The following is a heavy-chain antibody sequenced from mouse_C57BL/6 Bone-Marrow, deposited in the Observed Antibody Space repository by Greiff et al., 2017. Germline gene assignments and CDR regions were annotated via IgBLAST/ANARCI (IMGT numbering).Heavy chain of an antibody. CDR1: GYAFTNYL. CDR2: INPGSGGT. V-gene: IGHV1-54*01. CDR3: ARGNWAWFAY. D-gene: IGHD4-1*01. Sequence: QVQLQQSGAELVRPGTSVKVSCKASGYAFTNYLIEWVKQRPGQGLEWIGVINPGSGGTNYNEKFKGKAALTADKSSSTAYMQLSSLTSEDSAVYFCARGNWAWFAYWGRGTLVTVSA. J-gene: IGHJ3*01.